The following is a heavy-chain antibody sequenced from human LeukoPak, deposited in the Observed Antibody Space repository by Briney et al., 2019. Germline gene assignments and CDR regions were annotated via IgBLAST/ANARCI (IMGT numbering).Heavy chain of an antibody. D-gene: IGHD5-12*01. CDR2: IIPIFGTA. CDR1: GGTFSSYA. Sequence: SVKVSCKASGGTFSSYAISWVRQAPGQGLEWMGGIIPIFGTANYAQKFQGRVTITADKSTSTAYMELSSLRSEDTAVYYCARVSIPRPINYYYMDVWGKGTTVTVSS. CDR3: ARVSIPRPINYYYMDV. J-gene: IGHJ6*03. V-gene: IGHV1-69*06.